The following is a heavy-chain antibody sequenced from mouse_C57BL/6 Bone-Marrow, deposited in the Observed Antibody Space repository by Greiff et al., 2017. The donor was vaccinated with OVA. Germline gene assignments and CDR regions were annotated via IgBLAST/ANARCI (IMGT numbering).Heavy chain of an antibody. Sequence: VQRVESGAELVRPGTSVKLSCKASGYTFTNYWMHWVKQRPGQGLEWIGMIAPSDSYINYNQKFKGRATLTVDTSSSTAYMHPSSLTSEDSAVYYCAHYGSRLYLHYWGQGTSLTVSS. D-gene: IGHD1-1*01. CDR1: GYTFTNYW. J-gene: IGHJ2*02. V-gene: IGHV1-59*01. CDR2: IAPSDSYI. CDR3: AHYGSRLYLHY.